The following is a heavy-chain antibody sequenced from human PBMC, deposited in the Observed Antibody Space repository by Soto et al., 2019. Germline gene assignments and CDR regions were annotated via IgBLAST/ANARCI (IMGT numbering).Heavy chain of an antibody. CDR3: AAHYVDTATRYYYYGMDV. CDR2: IIPIFGTA. Sequence: SVKFSCKASGGTFSSYAISWVRQAPGQGLEWMGGIIPIFGTANYAQKFQGRVTITADESTSTAYMELSSLRSEDTAVYYCAAHYVDTATRYYYYGMDVWGQGTTVTVSS. J-gene: IGHJ6*02. D-gene: IGHD5-18*01. V-gene: IGHV1-69*13. CDR1: GGTFSSYA.